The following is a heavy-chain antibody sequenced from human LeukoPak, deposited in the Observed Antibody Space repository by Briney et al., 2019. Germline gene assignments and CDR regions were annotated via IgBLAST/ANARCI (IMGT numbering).Heavy chain of an antibody. Sequence: PGGSLRLSCAASGFIFSTYSMNWVRQAPGKGLEWVSSISSSSSHIYYADSVKGRLTISRDNAKNSLYLQIYSLRAQDTAVYYCARDTRFGALYDSSYHGMDVWGKGTTVTVSP. D-gene: IGHD3-10*01. J-gene: IGHJ6*04. V-gene: IGHV3-21*01. CDR1: GFIFSTYS. CDR3: ARDTRFGALYDSSYHGMDV. CDR2: ISSSSSHI.